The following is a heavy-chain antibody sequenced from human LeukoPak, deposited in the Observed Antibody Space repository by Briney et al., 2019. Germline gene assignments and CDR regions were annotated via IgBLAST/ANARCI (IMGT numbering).Heavy chain of an antibody. Sequence: ASVKVSCKASGGTFSSYAISWVRQAPGQGLEWMGGIIPIFGTANYAQKFQGRVTITADESTSTAYMELSSLRSEDTAVYYCASNGGSSKGYYYYYMDVWGKGTTVTVSS. CDR1: GGTFSSYA. D-gene: IGHD6-13*01. J-gene: IGHJ6*03. CDR2: IIPIFGTA. CDR3: ASNGGSSKGYYYYYMDV. V-gene: IGHV1-69*13.